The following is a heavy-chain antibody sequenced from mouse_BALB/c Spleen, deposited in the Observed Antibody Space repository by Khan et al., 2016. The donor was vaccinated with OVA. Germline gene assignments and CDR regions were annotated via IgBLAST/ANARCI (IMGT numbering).Heavy chain of an antibody. V-gene: IGHV1-63*02. D-gene: IGHD3-1*01. CDR2: IYPGGYFT. CDR1: GYTFTNYW. CDR3: ARWATWYFDV. Sequence: VQLQQSGGEVVRPGTSVKISCKASGYTFTNYWLGWIRQRPGHGLEWIGDIYPGGYFTNYNEKFKGKATLTVDTSSSTANMQLSSLTSEDSAVYVCARWATWYFDVWGAGTTVTVSS. J-gene: IGHJ1*01.